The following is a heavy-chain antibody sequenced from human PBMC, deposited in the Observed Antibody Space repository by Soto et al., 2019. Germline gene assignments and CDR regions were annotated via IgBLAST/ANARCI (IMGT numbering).Heavy chain of an antibody. CDR2: IKHDGSEK. D-gene: IGHD6-19*01. J-gene: IGHJ3*02. V-gene: IGHV3-7*04. Sequence: GGSLRLSCASSGLPFSRYWMDWVRQATRKGLEWVATIKHDGSEKYYVDPVKGRFIISRDNAKNSVFLQMNGLRVEDTAVYFCARAMGTDGWSNHPFDIWGQGTMVTVSS. CDR3: ARAMGTDGWSNHPFDI. CDR1: GLPFSRYW.